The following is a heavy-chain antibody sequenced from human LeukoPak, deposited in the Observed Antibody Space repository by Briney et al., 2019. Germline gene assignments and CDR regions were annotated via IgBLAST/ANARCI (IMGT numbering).Heavy chain of an antibody. CDR2: IGSSGSTI. CDR3: ARSVVAATETFDY. Sequence: GGSLRLSCAASGFTFSSYGMSWVRQAPGKGLEWVSYIGSSGSTIYYADSVKGRFTISRDNAKNSLYLQMNSLRAEDTAVYYCARSVVAATETFDYWGQGTLVTVSS. V-gene: IGHV3-48*04. CDR1: GFTFSSYG. D-gene: IGHD2-15*01. J-gene: IGHJ4*02.